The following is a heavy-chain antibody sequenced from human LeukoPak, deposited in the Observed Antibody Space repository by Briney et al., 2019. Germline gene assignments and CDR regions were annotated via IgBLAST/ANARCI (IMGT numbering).Heavy chain of an antibody. Sequence: GGSLRLSCAASGFTFSSYGMHWVRQAPGKGLEWVAVISYDGSNKYYADSVKGRFTISRDNSKNTLYLQMNSLRAEDTAVYYCAKGKNSGTYAYYFDYWGQGTLVTVSS. CDR1: GFTFSSYG. D-gene: IGHD1-26*01. CDR3: AKGKNSGTYAYYFDY. J-gene: IGHJ4*02. V-gene: IGHV3-30*18. CDR2: ISYDGSNK.